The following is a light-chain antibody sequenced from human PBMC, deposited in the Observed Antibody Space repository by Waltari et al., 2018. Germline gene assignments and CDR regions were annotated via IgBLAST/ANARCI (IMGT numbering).Light chain of an antibody. CDR2: EAS. CDR1: QHLGRL. J-gene: IGKJ1*01. CDR3: QQYDFFWT. Sequence: DIQMTQSPSTLSASIGDRVTITCRASQHLGRLLAWYQQKPGKAPKLLIYEASSLGSGVPSRFSGSGSETEFTLTISSLQPDDFATYYCQQYDFFWTFGQGTKVEIK. V-gene: IGKV1-5*03.